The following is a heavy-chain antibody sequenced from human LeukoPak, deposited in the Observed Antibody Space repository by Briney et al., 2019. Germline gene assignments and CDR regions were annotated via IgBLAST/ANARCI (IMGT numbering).Heavy chain of an antibody. CDR2: ISSSSSYI. CDR3: ARDRWEQSTNWYDP. D-gene: IGHD1-26*01. Sequence: SGGSLRLSCAASGFTFSSYSMNWLRQAPAKGLEWVSSISSSSSYIYYADSVKGRFTISRDNAKNSLYLQMNSLRAEDTAVYYCARDRWEQSTNWYDPWGQGTLVTVSS. CDR1: GFTFSSYS. J-gene: IGHJ5*02. V-gene: IGHV3-21*01.